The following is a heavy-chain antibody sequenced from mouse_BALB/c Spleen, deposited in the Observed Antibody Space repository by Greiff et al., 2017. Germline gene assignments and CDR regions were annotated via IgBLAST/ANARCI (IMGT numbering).Heavy chain of an antibody. CDR2: IWAGGST. J-gene: IGHJ2*01. V-gene: IGHV2-9*02. CDR3: AGSSSPFDY. Sequence: QVQLQQSGPGLVAPSQTLSISCTASGFSLTSYGVHWVRQPPGKGLEWLGVIWAGGSTNYNSALVSRLIISKDNNKSQVFLKMNSRQNDDTTVYYCAGSSSPFDYWGQGTTLTVSS. CDR1: GFSLTSYG. D-gene: IGHD1-1*01.